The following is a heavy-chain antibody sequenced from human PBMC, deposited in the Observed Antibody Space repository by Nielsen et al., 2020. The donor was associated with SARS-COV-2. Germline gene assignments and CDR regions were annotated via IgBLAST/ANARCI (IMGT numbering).Heavy chain of an antibody. V-gene: IGHV4-39*01. D-gene: IGHD6-19*01. J-gene: IGHJ4*02. Sequence: WIRQPPGKGLEWIGYIYYSGSTYYNPSLKSRVTISVDTSKNQFSLKLSSVTAADTAVYYCARQDSSGWIYFDYWGQGTLVTVSS. CDR3: ARQDSSGWIYFDY. CDR2: IYYSGST.